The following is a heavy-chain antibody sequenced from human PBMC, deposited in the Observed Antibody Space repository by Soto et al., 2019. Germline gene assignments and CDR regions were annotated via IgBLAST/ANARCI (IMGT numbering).Heavy chain of an antibody. V-gene: IGHV1-18*01. J-gene: IGHJ4*02. CDR2: ISVYNGNT. CDR1: GYSFIAYG. Sequence: QVQLVQSGAEVKEPGASVKVSCKASGYSFIAYGLSWVRQAPGQGLEWMGWISVYNGNTNYAQKFQGRVSMTPYTSTSTVYMELRNLRSDDTAFYYCARGRRPLIGGSYGTSGYLDYWGLGTLVTVSS. CDR3: ARGRRPLIGGSYGTSGYLDY. D-gene: IGHD3-22*01.